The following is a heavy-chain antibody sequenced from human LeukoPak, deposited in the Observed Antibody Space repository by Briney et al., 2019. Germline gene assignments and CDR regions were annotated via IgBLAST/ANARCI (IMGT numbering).Heavy chain of an antibody. D-gene: IGHD3-10*01. CDR1: GYSISTGYY. V-gene: IGHV4-38-2*02. CDR3: AMVRGVIIT. Sequence: PSETLSLTCTVSGYSISTGYYWDWIRQPPGKGLEWIGTFYHGGSTYYNPSLKSRVTISVDTSKNQFSLKLSSVTAADTAVYYCAMVRGVIITWGQGTLVTVSS. J-gene: IGHJ4*02. CDR2: FYHGGST.